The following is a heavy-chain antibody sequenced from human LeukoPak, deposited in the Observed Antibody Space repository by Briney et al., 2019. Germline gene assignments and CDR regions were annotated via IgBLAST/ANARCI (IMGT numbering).Heavy chain of an antibody. D-gene: IGHD2-2*01. CDR2: VSDSGNTM. CDR1: GFSFNFFA. J-gene: IGHJ4*02. V-gene: IGHV3-23*01. CDR3: AREGECSSTSCYFFDY. Sequence: GGSLRLSCAASGFSFNFFAMSWVCQAPGKGLKWVSVVSDSGNTMDYADSVKGRFTVSRDNPKNILYLQMSSLRVDDTAVYYCAREGECSSTSCYFFDYWGQGTLVTVSS.